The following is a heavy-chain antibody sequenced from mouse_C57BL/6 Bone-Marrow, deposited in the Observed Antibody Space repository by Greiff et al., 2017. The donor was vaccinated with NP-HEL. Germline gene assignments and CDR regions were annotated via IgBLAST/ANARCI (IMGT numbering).Heavy chain of an antibody. CDR3: AREDYYGSYGAMDY. V-gene: IGHV1-81*01. CDR2: IYPRSGNT. J-gene: IGHJ4*01. D-gene: IGHD2-1*01. CDR1: GYTFTSYG. Sequence: QVQLQQSGAELARPGASVKLSCKASGYTFTSYGISWVKQRTGQGLEWIGEIYPRSGNTYYNEKFKGKATLTADKSSSTAYMELRSLTSEDSAVYYCAREDYYGSYGAMDYWGQGTAVTVSS.